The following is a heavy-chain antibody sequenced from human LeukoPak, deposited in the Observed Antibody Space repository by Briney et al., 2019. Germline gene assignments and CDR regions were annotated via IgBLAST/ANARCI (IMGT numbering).Heavy chain of an antibody. Sequence: SETLSLTCAVYGGSFSGGFWSWIRQSPGKGLEWIGEINHGGSTTYNPSLQSRVTMSVDTAKNQFSLKLKSVTATDTAVYYCARMSNSSPIIDYWGQGTLVTVSS. CDR1: GGSFSGGF. D-gene: IGHD6-13*01. J-gene: IGHJ4*02. CDR3: ARMSNSSPIIDY. V-gene: IGHV4-34*01. CDR2: INHGGST.